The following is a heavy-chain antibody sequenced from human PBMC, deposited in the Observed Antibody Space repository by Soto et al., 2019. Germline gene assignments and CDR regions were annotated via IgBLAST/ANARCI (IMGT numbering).Heavy chain of an antibody. CDR2: INPSSDIT. J-gene: IGHJ4*02. V-gene: IGHV3-23*01. CDR3: AKSLRPSALTTSYFDY. CDR1: GLTFSRYA. Sequence: EEQLLESGGGLVQPGGSLRLSCAASGLTFSRYAMSWVRQAPGKGLEWVSIINPSSDITYYGDSVKGRFTISRDNSKNTLSLQMNSLRAEDTAVYYCAKSLRPSALTTSYFDYRCQGTLVTVSS. D-gene: IGHD4-17*01.